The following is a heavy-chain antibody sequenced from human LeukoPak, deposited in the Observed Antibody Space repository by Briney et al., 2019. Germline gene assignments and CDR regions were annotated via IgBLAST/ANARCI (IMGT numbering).Heavy chain of an antibody. V-gene: IGHV4-31*03. J-gene: IGHJ4*02. CDR2: IYYSGST. CDR1: GGSISSGGYY. Sequence: SQTLSLTCTVSGGSISSGGYYWSWIRQHPGKGLEWIGYIYYSGSTYYNPSLKSRVTISVDTSKNQFSLKLSSVTAADTAVYYSARGEVDEYCSVTSAYAGIHYWGQGTLCTVSS. D-gene: IGHD2-2*01. CDR3: ARGEVDEYCSVTSAYAGIHY.